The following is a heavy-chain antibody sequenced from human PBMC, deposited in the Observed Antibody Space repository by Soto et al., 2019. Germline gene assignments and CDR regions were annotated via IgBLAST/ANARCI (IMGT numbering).Heavy chain of an antibody. J-gene: IGHJ4*02. D-gene: IGHD4-17*01. CDR2: ISSSSSTI. CDR3: ARVTTVVTPGY. V-gene: IGHV3-48*01. CDR1: GFTLSDYS. Sequence: EVQLVESGGGLVQPGGSLRLSCAASGFTLSDYSMNWVRQAPGKGLEWISYISSSSSTIYYADSVKGRFTISRDNAKNSLYLQMNSLRAEDTAVYYCARVTTVVTPGYWGQGTLVTVSS.